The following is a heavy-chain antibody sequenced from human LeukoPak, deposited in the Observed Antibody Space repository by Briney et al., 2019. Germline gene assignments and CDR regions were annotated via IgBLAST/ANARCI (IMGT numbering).Heavy chain of an antibody. CDR1: GVSISTNNW. CDR2: IYHSGST. J-gene: IGHJ4*02. Sequence: PSGTLSLTCAVSGVSISTNNWWTWVRQPPGKGLEWIGEIYHSGSTNYNPSLKSRVTISVDKSKNYFSLKLNSVTAADTAVYYCARVSSDFWSGWYFYFDYWGQGTLVTVSS. CDR3: ARVSSDFWSGWYFYFDY. V-gene: IGHV4-4*02. D-gene: IGHD3-3*01.